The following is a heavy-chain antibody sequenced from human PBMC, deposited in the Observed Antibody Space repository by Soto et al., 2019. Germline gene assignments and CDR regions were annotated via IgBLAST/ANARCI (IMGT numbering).Heavy chain of an antibody. D-gene: IGHD3-16*01. Sequence: HPGGSLRLSCAASGFTFDNYALHWVRQGPGKGLEWVSGISWNGYDRGYADSVMGRFTISRDNRKKSLYLEMNNLRLEDSALYYCVKDIEITWHDNSGSFLYWGQGTPVTVSS. CDR2: ISWNGYDR. J-gene: IGHJ4*02. CDR3: VKDIEITWHDNSGSFLY. CDR1: GFTFDNYA. V-gene: IGHV3-9*01.